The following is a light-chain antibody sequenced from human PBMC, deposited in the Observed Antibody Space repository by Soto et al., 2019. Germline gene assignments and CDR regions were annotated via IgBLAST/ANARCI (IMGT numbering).Light chain of an antibody. CDR3: QQANSFPIT. J-gene: IGKJ5*01. CDR1: QGISGW. CDR2: AAS. V-gene: IGKV1D-12*01. Sequence: DLQMTQSPSSVSSSIGDRVTITCRASQGISGWLAWYQQKPGKPPTLLIYAASSLQSGVPSRFSGSGSGTDFTLTISTLQPEDVGTYYCQQANSFPITFGQGTRLEIK.